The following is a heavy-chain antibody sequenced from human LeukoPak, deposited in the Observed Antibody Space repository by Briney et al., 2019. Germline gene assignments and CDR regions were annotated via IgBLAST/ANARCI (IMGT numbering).Heavy chain of an antibody. CDR2: INHSGST. CDR3: ARGSQASSGYYWYYFDY. CDR1: GGSFSGYY. Sequence: SETLSLNCAVYGGSFSGYYWSWIRQPPGKGLEWIGEINHSGSTNYNPSLKSRVTISVDTSKNQFSLKLSSVTAADTAVYYCARGSQASSGYYWYYFDYWGQGTLVTVSS. D-gene: IGHD3-22*01. V-gene: IGHV4-34*01. J-gene: IGHJ4*02.